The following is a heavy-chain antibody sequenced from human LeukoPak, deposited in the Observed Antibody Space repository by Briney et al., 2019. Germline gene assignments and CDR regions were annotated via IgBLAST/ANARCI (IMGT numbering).Heavy chain of an antibody. Sequence: GGSLRLSCAASGFIFEDYTMHWVRQVPGKTLEWVSLVNWHGTTYYADSLKGRFAISRDNSKNSLYLQMDSLRTEDTAFYYCAKDLTYESSGSVIDNWGLGTLVTVSS. CDR1: GFIFEDYT. D-gene: IGHD3-22*01. CDR3: AKDLTYESSGSVIDN. V-gene: IGHV3-43*01. J-gene: IGHJ4*02. CDR2: VNWHGTT.